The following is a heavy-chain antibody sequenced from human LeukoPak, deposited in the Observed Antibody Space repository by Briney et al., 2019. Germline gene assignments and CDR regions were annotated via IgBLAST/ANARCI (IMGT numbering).Heavy chain of an antibody. CDR2: IGNSGSNT. CDR1: GFTFSSSD. D-gene: IGHD1-26*01. J-gene: IGHJ4*02. V-gene: IGHV3-23*01. Sequence: GGSLRLSCAASGFTFSSSDMSWVRQAPGKGLEWVSTIGNSGSNTYYADSVKGRFTISRGKSKNTLYLHMNSLRADDTAIYYCAKLIVASGTDNWGQGTLVTVSS. CDR3: AKLIVASGTDN.